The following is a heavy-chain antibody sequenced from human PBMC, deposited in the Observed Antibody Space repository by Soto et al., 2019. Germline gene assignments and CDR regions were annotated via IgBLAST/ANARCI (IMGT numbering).Heavy chain of an antibody. J-gene: IGHJ3*02. D-gene: IGHD3-22*01. CDR2: IYYSGST. CDR3: ARDRKTYYYDSSGYSNAFDI. Sequence: PSETLSLTCTVSGGSISSYYWSWIRQPPGKGLEWIGYIYYSGSTNYNTSLKSRVTISVDTSKNQFSLKLSSVTAADTAVYYCARDRKTYYYDSSGYSNAFDIWGQGTMVTVS. V-gene: IGHV4-59*01. CDR1: GGSISSYY.